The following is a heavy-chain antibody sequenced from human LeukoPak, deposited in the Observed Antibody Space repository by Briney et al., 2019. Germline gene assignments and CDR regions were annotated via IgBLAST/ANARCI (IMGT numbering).Heavy chain of an antibody. D-gene: IGHD1-1*01. CDR1: GFSFRAYG. CDR2: ISFDGSKS. V-gene: IGHV3-30*03. Sequence: PGGSLRLSCVVYGFSFRAYGMHCARQAPGKGLDWVAFISFDGSKSHYADSVQGRFTVSRDNSGKMVFLQMNSLRARDTAVYHCARELLDTEQRNYYYYGLDVWGQGTTVTVSS. CDR3: ARELLDTEQRNYYYYGLDV. J-gene: IGHJ6*02.